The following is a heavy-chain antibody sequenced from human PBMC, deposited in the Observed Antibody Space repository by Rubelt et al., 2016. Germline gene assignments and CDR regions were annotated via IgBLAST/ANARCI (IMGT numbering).Heavy chain of an antibody. V-gene: IGHV4-39*01. CDR3: TRGGVAAGMDFDR. J-gene: IGHJ4*02. D-gene: IGHD6-13*01. Sequence: QLQMQESGPGLVKPSETLSLTCTVSGDSISSRTYYWGWIRQPPGKGLEWMGSISYSGITYYNPSLKSRVTSSVDTSQIQFSLKLASVTAADTAVYYCTRGGVAAGMDFDRWGQGTLVTVSS. CDR1: GDSISSRTYY. CDR2: ISYSGIT.